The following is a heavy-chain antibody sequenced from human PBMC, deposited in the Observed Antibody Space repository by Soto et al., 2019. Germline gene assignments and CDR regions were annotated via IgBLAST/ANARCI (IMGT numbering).Heavy chain of an antibody. Sequence: SETLSLTCTVSGGSISSGGYYWSWIRQHPGKGLEWIGYIYYSGSTYYNPSLKSRVTISVDTSKNQFSLKLSSVTAADTAVYYCARDLGSGYDSFPRAFDTWGQGTMVTVSS. D-gene: IGHD5-12*01. J-gene: IGHJ3*02. V-gene: IGHV4-31*03. CDR1: GGSISSGGYY. CDR2: IYYSGST. CDR3: ARDLGSGYDSFPRAFDT.